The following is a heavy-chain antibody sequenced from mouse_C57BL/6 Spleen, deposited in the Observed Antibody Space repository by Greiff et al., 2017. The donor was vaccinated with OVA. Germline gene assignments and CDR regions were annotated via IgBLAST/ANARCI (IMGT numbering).Heavy chain of an antibody. D-gene: IGHD2-4*01. V-gene: IGHV5-6*02. CDR3: ARRGHYDYDRYFDV. Sequence: EVKLVESGGDLVKPGGSLKLSCAASGFTFSSYGMSWVRQTPDKRLEWVATISSGGSYPYYPDSVKGRFTISRDNAKNTLYLQMSSLKSEDTAMYYCARRGHYDYDRYFDVWGTGTTVTVSS. CDR2: ISSGGSYP. J-gene: IGHJ1*03. CDR1: GFTFSSYG.